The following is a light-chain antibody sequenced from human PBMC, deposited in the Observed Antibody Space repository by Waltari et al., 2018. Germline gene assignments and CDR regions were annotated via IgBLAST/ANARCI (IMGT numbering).Light chain of an antibody. CDR3: QQRSNWYT. CDR1: QSVSSY. J-gene: IGKJ2*01. CDR2: DSS. Sequence: EIVLTQSQATLSLSPGESATLSCRASQSVSSYLGWYQQKPGQAPRLLIYDSSNRATGIPARFSGSGSGTDFTLTISSLEPEEFAVYYCQQRSNWYTFGQGTKLEIK. V-gene: IGKV3-11*01.